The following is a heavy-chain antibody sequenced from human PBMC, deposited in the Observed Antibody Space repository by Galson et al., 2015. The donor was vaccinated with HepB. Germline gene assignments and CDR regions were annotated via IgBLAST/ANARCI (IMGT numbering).Heavy chain of an antibody. CDR3: ARLADPRDPLNLLWFGESLDY. D-gene: IGHD3-10*01. CDR2: IDPSDSYT. V-gene: IGHV5-10-1*01. Sequence: QSGAEVKKPGESLRISCKGSGYRFTSYWISWVRQMPGKGLEWMGRIDPSDSYTNYSPSFQGHVTISADKSISTAYLQWSSLKASDTAMYYCARLADPRDPLNLLWFGESLDYWGQGTLVTVSS. J-gene: IGHJ4*02. CDR1: GYRFTSYW.